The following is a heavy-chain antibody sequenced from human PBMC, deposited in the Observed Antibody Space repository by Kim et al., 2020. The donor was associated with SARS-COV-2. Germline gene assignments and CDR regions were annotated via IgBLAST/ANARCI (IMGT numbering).Heavy chain of an antibody. CDR2: IYYSGST. J-gene: IGHJ4*02. CDR3: ARLHSSLGGFDY. V-gene: IGHV4-59*08. Sequence: SETLSLTCTVSGGSISSYYWSWIRQPPGKGLEWIGYIYYSGSTNYNPALKSRVTISVDTSKNQFSLKLSSVTAADTAVDYCARLHSSLGGFDYWGQGTLVTVSS. D-gene: IGHD6-13*01. CDR1: GGSISSYY.